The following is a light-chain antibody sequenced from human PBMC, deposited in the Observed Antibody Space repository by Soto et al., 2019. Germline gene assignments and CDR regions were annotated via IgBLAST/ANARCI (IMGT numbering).Light chain of an antibody. CDR1: SSNIGAGSD. J-gene: IGLJ1*01. Sequence: QSALTQPPSVSGAPGQRVTISCTGSSSNIGAGSDVHWYQQVPGTAPKLLVYGSYNRPSGVPDRFSGSKSGTSASLAITGLQAEDEADFYCQSYDSSLSAWVFGTGTKATVL. CDR2: GSY. CDR3: QSYDSSLSAWV. V-gene: IGLV1-40*01.